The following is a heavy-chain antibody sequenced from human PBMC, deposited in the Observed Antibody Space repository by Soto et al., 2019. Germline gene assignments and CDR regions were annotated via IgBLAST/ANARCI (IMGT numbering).Heavy chain of an antibody. Sequence: QVQLVQSGAEVKKPGASVKVSCKASGYTFTSYGISWVRQAPGQGLEWMGWISAYNGNTNYAQKLQGRVTMTTDTSRSTAYMELRSLRSDDTAVYYCAREFGEGIAAAGNGYYYYYYMDVWGKGTTVTVSS. CDR3: AREFGEGIAAAGNGYYYYYYMDV. J-gene: IGHJ6*03. CDR1: GYTFTSYG. CDR2: ISAYNGNT. D-gene: IGHD6-13*01. V-gene: IGHV1-18*01.